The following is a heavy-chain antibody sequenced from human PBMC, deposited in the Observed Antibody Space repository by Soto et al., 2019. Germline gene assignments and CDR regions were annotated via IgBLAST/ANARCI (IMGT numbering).Heavy chain of an antibody. CDR2: IYWDGDK. CDR3: VRLVVAGIKYYFCS. D-gene: IGHD2-15*01. J-gene: IGHJ4*02. CDR1: GFSLSTSGVG. V-gene: IGHV2-5*02. Sequence: SGPTLVNPTQTLPLTFTFSGFSLSTSGVGVGWIRQPPGKALEVLTFIYWDGDKRNSPFLKSRLTITKDTSQNQGVLTITNIEPVDTATYYFVRLVVAGIKYYFCSWGQGTLGTVSS.